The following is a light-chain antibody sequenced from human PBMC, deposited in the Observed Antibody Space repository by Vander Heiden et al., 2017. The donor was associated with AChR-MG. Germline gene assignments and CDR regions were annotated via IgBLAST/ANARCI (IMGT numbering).Light chain of an antibody. CDR1: KLGDKY. J-gene: IGLJ3*02. V-gene: IGLV3-1*01. CDR2: QDN. CDR3: QAWDSTTGV. Sequence: SYELTQPSSVSVSPGQTASITCSGNKLGDKYASWYQQKSGQSPVLVLYQDNKRPSGIPERFSGSNSGNTATLTISGTQTMDEANYFCQAWDSTTGVFGGGTKLTVL.